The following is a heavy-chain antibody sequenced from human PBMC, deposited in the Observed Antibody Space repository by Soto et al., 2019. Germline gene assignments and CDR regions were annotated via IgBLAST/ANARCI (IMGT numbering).Heavy chain of an antibody. Sequence: GGSLRLSCASSVFTLISYAMSWVRQAPGKGLEWVSAISGSGGSTYYADSVKGRFTISRDNSKNTLYLQMNSLRAEDTAVYYCAKTVWYYYGMDVWGQGTTVTVSS. D-gene: IGHD4-17*01. V-gene: IGHV3-23*01. J-gene: IGHJ6*02. CDR3: AKTVWYYYGMDV. CDR1: VFTLISYA. CDR2: ISGSGGST.